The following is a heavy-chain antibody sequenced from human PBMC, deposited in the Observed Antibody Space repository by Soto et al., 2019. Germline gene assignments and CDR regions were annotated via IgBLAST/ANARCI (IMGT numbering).Heavy chain of an antibody. D-gene: IGHD5-12*01. CDR2: INPNSGGT. CDR3: ARESRYSDYKTYYYYGMDV. Sequence: WASVKVSCKASGYTFTGYYIHWARQATGQGLEWMGWINPNSGGTHDAQKFQGRVTMSRYTYISTAYMELSRLRSDDTAVYYFARESRYSDYKTYYYYGMDVWGQGTTVTVSS. J-gene: IGHJ6*02. CDR1: GYTFTGYY. V-gene: IGHV1-2*02.